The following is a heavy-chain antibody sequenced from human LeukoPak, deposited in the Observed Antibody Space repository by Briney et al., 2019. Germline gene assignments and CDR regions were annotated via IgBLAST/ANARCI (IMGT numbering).Heavy chain of an antibody. V-gene: IGHV1-18*01. D-gene: IGHD3-22*01. CDR3: ASTQGGYYDSSGYYYVPSWFDP. CDR1: GYTFTSYG. J-gene: IGHJ5*02. CDR2: ISAYNGNT. Sequence: WASVKVSCKASGYTFTSYGISWVRQAPGQGLEWMGWISAYNGNTNYAQKLQGRVTMTTDTSTSTAYMELRSLRSDDTAVYYCASTQGGYYDSSGYYYVPSWFDPWGQGTLVTVSS.